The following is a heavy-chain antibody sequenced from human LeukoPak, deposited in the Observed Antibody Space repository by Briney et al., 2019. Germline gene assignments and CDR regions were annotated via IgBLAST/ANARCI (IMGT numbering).Heavy chain of an antibody. J-gene: IGHJ4*02. CDR3: AKGPWPRSWGYYFDY. V-gene: IGHV3-30*18. Sequence: GGSLRLSCAASGFTFSSYGMHWVRQPPGKGLEWVAAISYDGSNKYYADSVKGRFTISRDNSKNTLYLQMNSLRAEDTAVYYCAKGPWPRSWGYYFDYWGQGTLVTVSS. CDR1: GFTFSSYG. CDR2: ISYDGSNK. D-gene: IGHD3-16*01.